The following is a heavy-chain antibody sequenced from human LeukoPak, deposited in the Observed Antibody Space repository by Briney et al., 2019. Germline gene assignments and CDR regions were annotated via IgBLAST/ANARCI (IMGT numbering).Heavy chain of an antibody. V-gene: IGHV6-1*01. CDR2: TYYYSKWYY. CDR1: GDSVSSNSAA. J-gene: IGHJ4*02. Sequence: SQTLSLTCAISGDSVSSNSAAWNWFRQSPSRGLEWLGRTYYYSKWYYDYAASVKSRATINADTSKNHFSLQLNSVTPEDTAVYYCARRRYSGHEGFFDHWGQGTLVTVSS. D-gene: IGHD5-12*01. CDR3: ARRRYSGHEGFFDH.